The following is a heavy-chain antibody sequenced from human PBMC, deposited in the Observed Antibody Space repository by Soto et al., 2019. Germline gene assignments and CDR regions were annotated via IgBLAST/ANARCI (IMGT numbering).Heavy chain of an antibody. Sequence: SETLSLTRSVSGGSIITSYYWGSIRQPPGKGLEWSGYIYYSGSTYYIPSRKSRVTIFVDTSKSQFSLMLGSVTAADTAVYYCARHDWARFYGMDVWGHGTTVTVSS. CDR3: ARHDWARFYGMDV. CDR1: GGSIITSYY. V-gene: IGHV4-39*01. CDR2: IYYSGST. D-gene: IGHD2-21*01. J-gene: IGHJ6*02.